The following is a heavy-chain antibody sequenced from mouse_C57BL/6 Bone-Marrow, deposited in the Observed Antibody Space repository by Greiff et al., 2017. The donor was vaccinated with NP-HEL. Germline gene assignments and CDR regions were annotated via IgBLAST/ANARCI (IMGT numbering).Heavy chain of an antibody. CDR3: TTGSSNYFDY. D-gene: IGHD1-1*01. CDR2: IRNKANNHAT. J-gene: IGHJ2*01. CDR1: GFTFSDAW. Sequence: EVQLVESGGGLVQPGGSMKLSCAASGFTFSDAWMDWVRQSPEKGLEWVAEIRNKANNHATYYAESVKGRFTISRDDSKSSVYLQMNSLRAEDTGIYYCTTGSSNYFDYWGQGTTLTVSS. V-gene: IGHV6-6*01.